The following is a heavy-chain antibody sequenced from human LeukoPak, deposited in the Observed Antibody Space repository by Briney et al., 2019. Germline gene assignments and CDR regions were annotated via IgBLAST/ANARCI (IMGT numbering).Heavy chain of an antibody. CDR3: ATFSRYYDSNS. CDR1: GGTFSSYA. D-gene: IGHD3-22*01. V-gene: IGHV1-69*04. J-gene: IGHJ5*02. Sequence: ASVKVSCKASGGTFSSYAISWVRQAPGQGLEWMGRIIPILGIANYAQKFQGRVTITADKSTSTAYMELSSLRSEDTAVYYCATFSRYYDSNSWGQGTLVTVSS. CDR2: IIPILGIA.